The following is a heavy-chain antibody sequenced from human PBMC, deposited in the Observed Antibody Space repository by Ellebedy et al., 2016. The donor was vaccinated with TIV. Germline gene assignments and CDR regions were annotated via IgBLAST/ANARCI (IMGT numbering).Heavy chain of an antibody. D-gene: IGHD3-16*01. V-gene: IGHV3-21*01. Sequence: GESLKISXAASGFTFSSYSMNWVRQAPGKGLEWVSSISSSSSYIYYADSVKGRFTISRDNAKNSLYLQMNSLRAEDTAVYYCAREGENDGDFEYWGQGTLVTVSS. CDR1: GFTFSSYS. CDR2: ISSSSSYI. J-gene: IGHJ4*02. CDR3: AREGENDGDFEY.